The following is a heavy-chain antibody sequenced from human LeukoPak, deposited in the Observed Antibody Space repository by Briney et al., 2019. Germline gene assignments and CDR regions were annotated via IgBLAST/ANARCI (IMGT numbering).Heavy chain of an antibody. V-gene: IGHV4-38-2*02. CDR2: IYHSGST. CDR1: GYSISSGYY. CDR3: ARGSVVIPADEFDS. J-gene: IGHJ4*02. D-gene: IGHD2-2*01. Sequence: PSETLSLTCTVSGYSISSGYYWGWIRQPPGKGLEWIGSIYHSGSTYYNPSLKSRVTISVDTSKNQFSLKLSSVTAADTAVYYCARGSVVIPADEFDSWGQGTLVTVSS.